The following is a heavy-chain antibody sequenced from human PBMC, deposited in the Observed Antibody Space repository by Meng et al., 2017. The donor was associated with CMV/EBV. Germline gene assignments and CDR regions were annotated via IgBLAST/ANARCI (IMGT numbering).Heavy chain of an antibody. D-gene: IGHD3-22*01. CDR1: GYTFTSYG. CDR2: ISAYNGNT. V-gene: IGHV1-18*01. CDR3: ARGGRYYYDSSGYCDY. J-gene: IGHJ4*02. Sequence: QVHLGQYGAGVKKPGASVKVSCKASGYTFTSYGISWVRQAPGQGLEWMGWISAYNGNTNYAQKLQGRVTMTTDTSTSTAYMELRSLRSDDTAVYYCARGGRYYYDSSGYCDYWGQGTLVTVSS.